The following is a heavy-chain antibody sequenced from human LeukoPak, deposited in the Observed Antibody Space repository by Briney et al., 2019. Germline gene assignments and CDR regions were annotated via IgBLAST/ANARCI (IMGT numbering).Heavy chain of an antibody. CDR1: GYTFTSYY. Sequence: ASVKVSCMASGYTFTSYYMHWVRQAPGQGLEWMGIINPSGGSTSYAQKFQGRVTMTRDTSTSTVYMELSSLRSEDTAVYYCARDPVGATLYYYYAMDVWGQGTTVTISS. V-gene: IGHV1-46*01. CDR3: ARDPVGATLYYYYAMDV. J-gene: IGHJ6*02. CDR2: INPSGGST. D-gene: IGHD1-26*01.